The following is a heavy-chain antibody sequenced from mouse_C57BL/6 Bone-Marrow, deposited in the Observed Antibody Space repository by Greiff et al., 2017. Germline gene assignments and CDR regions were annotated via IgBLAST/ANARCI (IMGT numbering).Heavy chain of an antibody. Sequence: QVQLQQPGAELVKPGASVKLSCKASGYTFTSYWMHWVKQRPGQGLEWIGMIHPNSGSTNYNEKFKSKATLTVDKSSSTAYMQLSSLTSEDSAVYYCARVCLRYSFDYWGQGTTLTVSS. CDR2: IHPNSGST. CDR3: ARVCLRYSFDY. CDR1: GYTFTSYW. J-gene: IGHJ2*01. V-gene: IGHV1-64*01. D-gene: IGHD1-1*01.